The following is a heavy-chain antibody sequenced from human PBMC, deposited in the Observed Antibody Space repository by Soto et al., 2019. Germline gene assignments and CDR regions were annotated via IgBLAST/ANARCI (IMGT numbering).Heavy chain of an antibody. Sequence: GGSLILSCAASGFTFSSYSMNWVRQAPGKGLEWVSSISSSSSYIYYADSVKGRFTISRDNAKNSLYLQMNSLRAEDTAVYYCARADRDAFDIWGQGTMVTVSS. CDR3: ARADRDAFDI. V-gene: IGHV3-21*01. CDR1: GFTFSSYS. J-gene: IGHJ3*02. CDR2: ISSSSSYI.